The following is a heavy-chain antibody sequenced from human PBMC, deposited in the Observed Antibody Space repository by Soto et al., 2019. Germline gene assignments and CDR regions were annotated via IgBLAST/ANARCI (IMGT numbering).Heavy chain of an antibody. J-gene: IGHJ4*02. Sequence: GGSLRLSCAASGFIFSSYVMSWVRQAPGKGLEWVSAISGSADSTSYPDSVKGRFTISRDNSKNTLYLQMNSLRAEDTALYYCAKDPWGRSYWGQGTLVTVSS. CDR1: GFIFSSYV. D-gene: IGHD3-16*01. V-gene: IGHV3-23*01. CDR3: AKDPWGRSY. CDR2: ISGSADST.